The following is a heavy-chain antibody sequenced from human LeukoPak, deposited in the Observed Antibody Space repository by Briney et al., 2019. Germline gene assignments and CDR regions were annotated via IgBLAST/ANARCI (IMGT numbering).Heavy chain of an antibody. CDR3: ARSNWNYDLPGYYFDY. D-gene: IGHD1-7*01. Sequence: ASVNVSCKASGYIFTDYYLHWVRQAPGQGLEGRGWINPDSGDTNFAQTFQGRVSMTRDTSISTAYMELSRLTSDDTAVYYCARSNWNYDLPGYYFDYWGQGTLVTVSS. CDR1: GYIFTDYY. V-gene: IGHV1-2*02. J-gene: IGHJ4*02. CDR2: INPDSGDT.